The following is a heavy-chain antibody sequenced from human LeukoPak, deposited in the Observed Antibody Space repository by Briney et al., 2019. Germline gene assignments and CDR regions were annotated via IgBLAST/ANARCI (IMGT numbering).Heavy chain of an antibody. CDR2: ISYDGSNK. CDR1: GFTFSSYG. Sequence: GGSLRLSCAASGFTFSSYGMHWVRQAPGKGLGWVAVISYDGSNKYYADSVKGRFTISRDNSKNTLYLQMNSLRAEDTAVYYCAKETGFYYYDSSGPFDYWGQGTLVTVSS. D-gene: IGHD3-22*01. CDR3: AKETGFYYYDSSGPFDY. J-gene: IGHJ4*02. V-gene: IGHV3-30*18.